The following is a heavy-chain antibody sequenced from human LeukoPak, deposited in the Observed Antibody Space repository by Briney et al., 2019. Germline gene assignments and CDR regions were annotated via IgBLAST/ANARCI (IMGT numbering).Heavy chain of an antibody. CDR3: ARGRTTYYSDSVGYYRDAFDI. V-gene: IGHV4-59*01. CDR2: IYYSGIT. J-gene: IGHJ3*02. D-gene: IGHD3-22*01. Sequence: SETPSLTCTVSGASISTYYWSWIRQPPGKGLEWIGYIYYSGITNYNPSLKSPVTISVDTSKNQFSLKLSSVTAADTAMYYCARGRTTYYSDSVGYYRDAFDIWGQGTMVTVSS. CDR1: GASISTYY.